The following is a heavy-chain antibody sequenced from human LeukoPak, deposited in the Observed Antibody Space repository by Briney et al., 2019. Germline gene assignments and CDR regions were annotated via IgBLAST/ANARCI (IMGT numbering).Heavy chain of an antibody. D-gene: IGHD3-10*01. V-gene: IGHV1-18*01. CDR2: ISPYRGNT. Sequence: GASVKVSCKTSGYTFISCGISWVRQAPGQGLEWMGWISPYRGNTNYVQKFQGRVTMTTDTSTSTAYMELRSLRSDDTAMYYCARDLDGSGSYYTDYWGQGTLVTVSS. J-gene: IGHJ4*02. CDR1: GYTFISCG. CDR3: ARDLDGSGSYYTDY.